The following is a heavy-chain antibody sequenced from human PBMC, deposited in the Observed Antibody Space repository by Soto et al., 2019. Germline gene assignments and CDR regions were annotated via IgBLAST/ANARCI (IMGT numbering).Heavy chain of an antibody. D-gene: IGHD5-12*01. CDR1: GGSISSSSYY. V-gene: IGHV4-39*01. Sequence: QLQLQESGPGLVKPSETLSLTCTVSGGSISSSSYYWGWIRQPPGKGLEWIGSIYYSGSTYYNPSLKSRVTISVDTSKNQFSLKLSSVTAADTAVYYCARGYSGYDYGGGFDYWGQGTLVTVSS. CDR2: IYYSGST. CDR3: ARGYSGYDYGGGFDY. J-gene: IGHJ4*02.